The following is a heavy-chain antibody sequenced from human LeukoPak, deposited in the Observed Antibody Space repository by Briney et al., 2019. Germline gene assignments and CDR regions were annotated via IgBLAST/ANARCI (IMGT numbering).Heavy chain of an antibody. CDR1: GYTFTSYD. J-gene: IGHJ6*03. D-gene: IGHD3-10*01. CDR3: ARGRTGYYGSGSYYMDV. Sequence: GPVKVSCKASGYTFTSYDINWVRQATGQGLEWMGWMNPNSGNTGYAQKFQGRVTMTRNTSISTAYMELSSLRSEDTAVYYCARGRTGYYGSGSYYMDVWGKGTTVTVSS. V-gene: IGHV1-8*01. CDR2: MNPNSGNT.